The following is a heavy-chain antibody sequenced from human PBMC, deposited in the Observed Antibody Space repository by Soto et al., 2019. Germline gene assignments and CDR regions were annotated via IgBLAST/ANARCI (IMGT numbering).Heavy chain of an antibody. D-gene: IGHD2-2*02. Sequence: LSSAACGVSLYNSWVNWARPTPGKGLEWVVRIKSKNDGGTTDYAAPVKDRFTISKDDSKNTLYLQMNSLKTEDTGVYFSTTDLPTFIPHVDALGQGTLDTLSS. CDR1: GVSLYNSW. J-gene: IGHJ5*02. CDR3: TTDLPTFIPHVDA. V-gene: IGHV3-15*07. CDR2: IKSKNDGGTT.